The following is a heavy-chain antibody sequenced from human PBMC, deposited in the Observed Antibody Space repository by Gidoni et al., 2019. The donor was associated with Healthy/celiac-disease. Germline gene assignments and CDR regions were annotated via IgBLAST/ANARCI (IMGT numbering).Heavy chain of an antibody. Sequence: EVQLVESGGGLVKPGGSLRLSCAASGFTFSSYSLNWVRPAPGKGLEWVASISSSSSDIYYADSVKGRFTISRDNAKNSLYLQMNSLRAEDTAVYYCARGLRSDSSGYYYGYFDLWGRGTLVTVSS. J-gene: IGHJ2*01. CDR1: GFTFSSYS. CDR2: ISSSSSDI. D-gene: IGHD3-22*01. CDR3: ARGLRSDSSGYYYGYFDL. V-gene: IGHV3-21*01.